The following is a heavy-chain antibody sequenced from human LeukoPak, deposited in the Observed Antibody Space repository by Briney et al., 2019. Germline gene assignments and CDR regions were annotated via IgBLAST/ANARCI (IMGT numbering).Heavy chain of an antibody. CDR1: GFTFSSYA. D-gene: IGHD5-12*01. CDR3: GKDHGYSGYGPRNFDY. Sequence: PGGSLRLSCAASGFTFSSYAMSWVRQAPGKRLEWVSAISGSGGSTYYADSVKGRFTISRDNSKNTLYLQMNSLRAEDTAVYYCGKDHGYSGYGPRNFDYRGKGTLVTVSS. J-gene: IGHJ4*02. CDR2: ISGSGGST. V-gene: IGHV3-23*01.